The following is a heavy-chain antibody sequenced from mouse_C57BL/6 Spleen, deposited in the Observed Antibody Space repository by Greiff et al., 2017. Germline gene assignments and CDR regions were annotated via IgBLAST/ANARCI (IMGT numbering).Heavy chain of an antibody. CDR3: AGPIYYGNYSWYFDV. D-gene: IGHD2-1*01. CDR2: IDPNSGGT. J-gene: IGHJ1*03. Sequence: QVQLQQPGAELVKPGASVKLSCKASGYTFTSYWMHWVKQRPGRGLEWIGRIDPNSGGTKYNEKFKSKATLTVDKPSSTAYMQLRSLTSEDSAVYYCAGPIYYGNYSWYFDVWGTGTTVTVSA. V-gene: IGHV1-72*01. CDR1: GYTFTSYW.